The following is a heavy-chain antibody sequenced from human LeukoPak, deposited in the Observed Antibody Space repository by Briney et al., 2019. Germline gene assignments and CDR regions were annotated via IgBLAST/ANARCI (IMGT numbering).Heavy chain of an antibody. D-gene: IGHD6-13*01. CDR2: INPNSGGT. Sequence: ASVKVSCKASGYTLTGYYMHWVRQAPGQGLEWMGWINPNSGGTNYAQKFQGRVTMTRDTSISTAYMELSRLRSDDTAVYYCAREGSSWYVHNWFDPWGQGTLVTVSS. V-gene: IGHV1-2*02. CDR1: GYTLTGYY. J-gene: IGHJ5*02. CDR3: AREGSSWYVHNWFDP.